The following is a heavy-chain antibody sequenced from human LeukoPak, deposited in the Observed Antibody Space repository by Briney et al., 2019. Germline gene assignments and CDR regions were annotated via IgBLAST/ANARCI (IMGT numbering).Heavy chain of an antibody. Sequence: GGSLRLSCAAFGFPLSSYAMSWVRQAPGKGLEWVSATSSSDAGTYHADSVRGRFTISRDNSKNTLYLQMSSLRAEDTAVYYCAKGGGFDWLNYYYMDVWGKGTTVIISS. CDR2: TSSSDAGT. J-gene: IGHJ6*03. CDR1: GFPLSSYA. V-gene: IGHV3-23*01. D-gene: IGHD3-9*01. CDR3: AKGGGFDWLNYYYMDV.